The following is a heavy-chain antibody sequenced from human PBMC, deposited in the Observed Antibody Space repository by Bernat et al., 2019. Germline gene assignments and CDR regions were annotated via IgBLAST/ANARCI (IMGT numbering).Heavy chain of an antibody. Sequence: QVQLVQSGSELKKPGASVKVSCKASGYIFTSFAMHWVRQAPGQRLEWMGWINVGNGNTKSSQKFQGRVTISRDTSARTAYMELSSLRSEDTAVYYCARSINEGFNPWGQGTPVTVSS. D-gene: IGHD2-8*01. J-gene: IGHJ5*02. CDR2: INVGNGNT. CDR1: GYIFTSFA. CDR3: ARSINEGFNP. V-gene: IGHV1-3*01.